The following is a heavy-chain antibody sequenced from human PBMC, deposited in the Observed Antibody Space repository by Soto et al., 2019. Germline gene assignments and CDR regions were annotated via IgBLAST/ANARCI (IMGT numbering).Heavy chain of an antibody. D-gene: IGHD2-15*01. V-gene: IGHV1-18*04. J-gene: IGHJ5*02. CDR1: GYTFTSYG. CDR3: ARLHSDIVVVVAATREFNWFDP. CDR2: ISAYNGNT. Sequence: QVQPVQSGAEVKKPGASVKVSCKASGYTFTSYGISWVRQAPGQGLEWMGWISAYNGNTNYAQKLQGRVTMTTDTSTSTAYMELRSLRSDDTAVYYCARLHSDIVVVVAATREFNWFDPWGQGTLVTVSS.